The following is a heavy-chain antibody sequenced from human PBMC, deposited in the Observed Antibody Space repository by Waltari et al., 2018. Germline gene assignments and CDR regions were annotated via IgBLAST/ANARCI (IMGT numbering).Heavy chain of an antibody. Sequence: QVQLQESGPGLVKPSETLSLTCTVSGGSISSYYWSWIRQPAGKGLEWIGRIYTSGSTNYNPSLKSRVTLSVDTSTNQSSLTLSSVTAADTAVYYCARGAVAREDYWGQGTLVTVSS. V-gene: IGHV4-4*07. CDR2: IYTSGST. J-gene: IGHJ4*02. CDR3: ARGAVAREDY. CDR1: GGSISSYY. D-gene: IGHD6-19*01.